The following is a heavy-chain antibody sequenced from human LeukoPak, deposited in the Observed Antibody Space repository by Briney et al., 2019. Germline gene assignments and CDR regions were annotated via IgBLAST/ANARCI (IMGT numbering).Heavy chain of an antibody. CDR3: ARGPSDYFDY. CDR1: GFTFRSYA. D-gene: IGHD6-19*01. CDR2: ISYQDGSDK. Sequence: PGRSLRLSCAASGFTFRSYAMHWVRQAPGKGLEWVAGISYQDGSDKYYADSVKGRFTISRDTFKNTLYLQVNSLRAEDTAVYYCARGPSDYFDYWGQGTLVTVSS. V-gene: IGHV3-30*04. J-gene: IGHJ4*02.